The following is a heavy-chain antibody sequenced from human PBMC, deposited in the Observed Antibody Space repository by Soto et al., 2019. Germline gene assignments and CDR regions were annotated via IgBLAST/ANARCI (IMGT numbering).Heavy chain of an antibody. J-gene: IGHJ1*01. Sequence: ASVKVSCKASGYTFTSYAMHWVRQAPGQRLEWMGWINAGNGNTKYSQKFQGRVTITRDTSASTAYMELSSLRSEDTAVYYCATRSGDIVAQYFQHWGQGTLVTVSS. CDR2: INAGNGNT. D-gene: IGHD2-15*01. V-gene: IGHV1-3*01. CDR3: ATRSGDIVAQYFQH. CDR1: GYTFTSYA.